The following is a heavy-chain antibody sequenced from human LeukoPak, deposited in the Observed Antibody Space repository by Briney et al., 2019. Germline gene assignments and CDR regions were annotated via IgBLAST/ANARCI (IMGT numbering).Heavy chain of an antibody. Sequence: GGSLRLSCTASGFTSGDYWMSWLRQAPGKGLEWVINISPDGREKYFVDSVKCRFTISRDNAKNSLYLQMNSLRAEDTAVYYCARDGSGWSVYWGQGTLVTVSS. V-gene: IGHV3-7*01. J-gene: IGHJ4*02. CDR3: ARDGSGWSVY. CDR2: ISPDGREK. CDR1: GFTSGDYW. D-gene: IGHD6-19*01.